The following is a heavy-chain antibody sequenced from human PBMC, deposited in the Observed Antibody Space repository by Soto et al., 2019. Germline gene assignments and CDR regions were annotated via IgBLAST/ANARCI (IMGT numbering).Heavy chain of an antibody. D-gene: IGHD2-2*01. V-gene: IGHV5-51*01. CDR1: GYTFTAYW. Sequence: GPSRKISCEISGYTFTAYWIDWLRQMPGKGLEWVVNIHPSDSETHYRPSFQGQVTFSVDNSISTAYLHWTTLQASDTAIYFCARLGSPGAIFSEAWDRGTLVTVSS. CDR3: ARLGSPGAIFSEA. CDR2: IHPSDSET. J-gene: IGHJ5*02.